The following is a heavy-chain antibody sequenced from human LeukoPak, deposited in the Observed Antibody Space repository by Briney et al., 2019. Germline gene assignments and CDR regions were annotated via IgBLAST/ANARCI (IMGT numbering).Heavy chain of an antibody. D-gene: IGHD2-2*01. V-gene: IGHV4-39*07. CDR2: IYYSGST. J-gene: IGHJ4*02. CDR1: GGSISSSSYY. Sequence: SETLSLTCTVSGGSISSSSYYWGWIRQPPGKGLEWIGSIYYSGSTYYNPSLKSRVTISVDTSKNQFSLKLSSVTAADTAVYYCARGQDIVVVPAAMPFDYWGQGTLVTVSS. CDR3: ARGQDIVVVPAAMPFDY.